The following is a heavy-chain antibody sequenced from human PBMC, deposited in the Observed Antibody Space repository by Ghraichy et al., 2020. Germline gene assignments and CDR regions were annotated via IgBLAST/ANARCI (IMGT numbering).Heavy chain of an antibody. Sequence: ETLSLTCTVSGGAINNNNYYWGWIRQPPGKGLEWIGSVSYSGDTFYSPSLKSRLTISLDTSQNQFSLRLTSMTAADTAVYYCARSTIFGIVISSFDYWGQGTLVTVSS. CDR3: ARSTIFGIVISSFDY. CDR2: VSYSGDT. CDR1: GGAINNNNYY. V-gene: IGHV4-39*01. J-gene: IGHJ4*02. D-gene: IGHD3-3*01.